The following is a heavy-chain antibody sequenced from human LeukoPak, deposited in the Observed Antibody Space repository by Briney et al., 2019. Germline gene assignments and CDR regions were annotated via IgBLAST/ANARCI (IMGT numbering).Heavy chain of an antibody. D-gene: IGHD3-22*01. CDR1: GVSISSSSYY. CDR2: IYYSGST. V-gene: IGHV4-39*01. Sequence: SETLSLTRTFSGVSISSSSYYWVWIRHPPWQGLKRIGSIYYSGSTYYNPSLKSRVTISVDTSENQFSLKLSSVTAADTAVYYCARRIVVVIEGEEYYYYMDVWGKGTTVTVSS. CDR3: ARRIVVVIEGEEYYYYMDV. J-gene: IGHJ6*03.